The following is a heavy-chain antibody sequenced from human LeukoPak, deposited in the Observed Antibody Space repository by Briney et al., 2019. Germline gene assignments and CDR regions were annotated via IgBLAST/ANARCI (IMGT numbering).Heavy chain of an antibody. CDR3: ARGDYYDSSGYSSPDAFDI. D-gene: IGHD3-22*01. CDR2: IKQDGSEI. V-gene: IGHV3-7*01. J-gene: IGHJ3*02. CDR1: GFTFSNYW. Sequence: AGGSLRLSCAASGFTFSNYWMSWVRQAPGKGLEWVANIKQDGSEIYYVDSVKGRFTISRDNAKNSLYLQMNSLRAEDTAVYYCARGDYYDSSGYSSPDAFDIWGQGTMVTVSS.